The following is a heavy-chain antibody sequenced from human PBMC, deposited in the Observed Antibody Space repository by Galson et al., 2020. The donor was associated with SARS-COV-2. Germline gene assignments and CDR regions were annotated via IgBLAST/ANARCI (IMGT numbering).Heavy chain of an antibody. J-gene: IGHJ5*02. Sequence: SQASETLSLTCAVYGGSFSGYYWSWIRQPPGKGLEWIGEINHSGSTNYNPSLKSRVTISVDTSKNQFSLKLSSVTAADTAVYYCARGGDYSSGYYYVISSNWFDPWGQGTLVTVSS. CDR1: GGSFSGYY. D-gene: IGHD3-22*01. V-gene: IGHV4-34*01. CDR2: INHSGST. CDR3: ARGGDYSSGYYYVISSNWFDP.